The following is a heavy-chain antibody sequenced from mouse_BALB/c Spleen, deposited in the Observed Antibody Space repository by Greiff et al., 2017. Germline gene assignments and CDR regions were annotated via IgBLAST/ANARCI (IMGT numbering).Heavy chain of an antibody. J-gene: IGHJ1*01. V-gene: IGHV1-5*01. D-gene: IGHD2-1*01. CDR1: GYTFTSYW. Sequence: VHVKQSGTVLARPGASVKMSCKASGYTFTSYWMHWVKQRPGQGLEWIGAIYPGNSDTSYNQKFKGKAKLTAVTSTSTAYMELSSLTNEDSAVYYCTRGNSHWYFDVWGAGTTVTVSS. CDR2: IYPGNSDT. CDR3: TRGNSHWYFDV.